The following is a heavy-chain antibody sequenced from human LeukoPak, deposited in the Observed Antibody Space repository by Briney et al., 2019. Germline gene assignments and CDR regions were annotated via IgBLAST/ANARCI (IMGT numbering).Heavy chain of an antibody. J-gene: IGHJ4*02. CDR1: GYTFTSYA. V-gene: IGHV1-3*01. Sequence: ASVKVSCKASGYTFTSYAMHWVRRAPGQRLEWMGWINAGNGDTKYSQKFQGRVTIARDTSASTAYMELSSLRSEDTAVYYCARDRGGTGDFDYWGQGTLVTVSS. CDR3: ARDRGGTGDFDY. D-gene: IGHD1-1*01. CDR2: INAGNGDT.